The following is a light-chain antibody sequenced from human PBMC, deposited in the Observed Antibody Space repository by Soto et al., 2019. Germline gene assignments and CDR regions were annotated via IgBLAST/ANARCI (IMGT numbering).Light chain of an antibody. J-gene: IGKJ1*01. CDR1: QTVSSSF. CDR3: QQYGNSPQT. CDR2: AAS. V-gene: IGKV3-20*01. Sequence: EIVLTQSPGTLSLSPGERATLSCRASQTVSSSFLAWYQQTPGQAPRLLIYAASSRATGIPDRFSGSGSGTDFTLTISRLESEDFAVYYCQQYGNSPQTFGQGTKVDI.